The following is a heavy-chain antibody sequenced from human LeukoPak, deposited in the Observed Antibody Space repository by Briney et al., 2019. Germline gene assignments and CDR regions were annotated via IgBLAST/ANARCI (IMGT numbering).Heavy chain of an antibody. J-gene: IGHJ6*02. D-gene: IGHD6-19*01. V-gene: IGHV6-1*01. Sequence: SQTLSLTCAISGDSVSSNSAAWNWIRQSPSRGLEWLGRTYYRSKWYNDYAVSVKSRITINPDTSKNQFSLQLNSVTPEGTAVYYCARDRLYGAVAGYYYYYGMDVWGQGTTVTVSS. CDR3: ARDRLYGAVAGYYYYYGMDV. CDR2: TYYRSKWYN. CDR1: GDSVSSNSAA.